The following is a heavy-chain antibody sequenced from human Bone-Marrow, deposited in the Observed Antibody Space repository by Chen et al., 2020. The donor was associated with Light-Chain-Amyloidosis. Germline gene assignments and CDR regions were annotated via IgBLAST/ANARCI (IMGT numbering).Heavy chain of an antibody. CDR1: GFMFSNYW. CDR2: IRQDGGDS. Sequence: EVQLVESGGGLVQPGGSLRLSCAASGFMFSNYWMIWVRQAPGKGLEWVANIRQDGGDSSYVDSVKGRFTISRDNAKNSLFLQMNSLRVEDTGVYYCVREASQDSGGFDIWGQWTRVTVSS. V-gene: IGHV3-7*01. CDR3: VREASQDSGGFDI. D-gene: IGHD2-15*01. J-gene: IGHJ3*02.